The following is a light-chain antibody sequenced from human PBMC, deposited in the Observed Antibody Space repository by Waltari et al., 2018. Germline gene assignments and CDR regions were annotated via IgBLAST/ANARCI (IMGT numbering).Light chain of an antibody. V-gene: IGLV2-11*01. CDR2: DVS. J-gene: IGLJ2*01. CDR3: CSYAGSYTHVV. CDR1: SSDVGGYNS. Sequence: QSALPQPRSVSGSPGQSVTISCIGPSSDVGGYNSVSWYQQHPGNAPKLMIYDVSKRPSGVPDRFSGFKSGHTASLTISGLQAEDEADYYCCSYAGSYTHVVFGGGTKLTVL.